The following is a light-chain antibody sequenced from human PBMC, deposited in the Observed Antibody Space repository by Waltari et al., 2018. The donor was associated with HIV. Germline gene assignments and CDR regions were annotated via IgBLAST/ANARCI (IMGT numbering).Light chain of an antibody. CDR2: RNN. CDR3: AAWDDSLSGVI. J-gene: IGLJ2*01. V-gene: IGLV1-47*01. CDR1: SSNIGSNY. Sequence: QSVLTQPPSASGTPGQRVTISCSGSSSNIGSNYVYWYQQLPGTAPKLLIYRNNQRPSGVPARFPGCTPGTSAALAISGLLSDDEGDYYCAAWDDSLSGVIFGGGTKLTVL.